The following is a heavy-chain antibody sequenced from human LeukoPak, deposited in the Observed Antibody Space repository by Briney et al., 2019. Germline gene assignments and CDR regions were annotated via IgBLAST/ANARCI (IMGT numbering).Heavy chain of an antibody. D-gene: IGHD2-15*01. CDR1: GFTFSSYS. Sequence: GGSLRLSCAASGFTFSSYSMNWVRQAPGKGLEWVSYISSSSSTIYYADSVKGRFTISRDNAKNSLYLQMNSLRAEDTAVYYCARDRRLYCSGGSCYSAYNHAFDYWGQGTLVTVSS. CDR3: ARDRRLYCSGGSCYSAYNHAFDY. V-gene: IGHV3-48*01. CDR2: ISSSSSTI. J-gene: IGHJ4*02.